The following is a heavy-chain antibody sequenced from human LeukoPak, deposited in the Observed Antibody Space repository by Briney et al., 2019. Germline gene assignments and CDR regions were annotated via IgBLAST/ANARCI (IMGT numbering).Heavy chain of an antibody. CDR1: GFTFDDYG. V-gene: IGHV3-20*04. CDR3: ARWRSGSYPDY. D-gene: IGHD1-26*01. J-gene: IGHJ4*02. Sequence: GGSLRLACAASGFTFDDYGMSWVRQAPGKGLEWVSGINWNGGSTGYADSVKGRFTISRDNAKSSLYLQMNSLRAEDTALYYCARWRSGSYPDYWGQGTLVTVSS. CDR2: INWNGGST.